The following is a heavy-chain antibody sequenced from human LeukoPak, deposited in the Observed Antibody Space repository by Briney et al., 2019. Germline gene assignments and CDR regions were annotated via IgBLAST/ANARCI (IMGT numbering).Heavy chain of an antibody. J-gene: IGHJ4*02. Sequence: PGGSLRLSCAASGFTFSSYEMNWVRQAPGKGLELVSYISSSGSTIYYADSVKGRFTISRDNAKNSLYLQMNSLRAEDTAVYYCARDGAGDYVLDYWGQGTLVTVSS. D-gene: IGHD4-17*01. V-gene: IGHV3-48*03. CDR2: ISSSGSTI. CDR3: ARDGAGDYVLDY. CDR1: GFTFSSYE.